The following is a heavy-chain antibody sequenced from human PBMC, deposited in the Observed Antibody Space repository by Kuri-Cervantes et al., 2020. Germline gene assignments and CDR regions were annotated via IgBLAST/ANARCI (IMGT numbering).Heavy chain of an antibody. J-gene: IGHJ5*02. CDR3: ASSKDRLGYGWFDP. Sequence: SVKVSCKASGGTFSSYTISWVRQAPGQGLEWMGGIIPIFGTANYAQKFQGRVTITADKSTSTAYMELSSLRSEDTAVYYCASSKDRLGYGWFDPWGQGTLVTVSS. CDR2: IIPIFGTA. CDR1: GGTFSSYT. V-gene: IGHV1-69*06. D-gene: IGHD5-12*01.